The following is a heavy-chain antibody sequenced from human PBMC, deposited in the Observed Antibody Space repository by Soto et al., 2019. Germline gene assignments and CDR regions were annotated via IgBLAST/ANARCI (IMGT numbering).Heavy chain of an antibody. J-gene: IGHJ5*02. CDR3: ARDIVVVVAATINWFDP. Sequence: GASVKVSCKASGYTFTSYGISWVRQAPGQGLEWMGWISAYNGNTNYAQKLQCRVTMTTDTSTSTAYMELRSLRSDDTAVYYCARDIVVVVAATINWFDPWGQGTLVTVSS. CDR2: ISAYNGNT. CDR1: GYTFTSYG. D-gene: IGHD2-15*01. V-gene: IGHV1-18*01.